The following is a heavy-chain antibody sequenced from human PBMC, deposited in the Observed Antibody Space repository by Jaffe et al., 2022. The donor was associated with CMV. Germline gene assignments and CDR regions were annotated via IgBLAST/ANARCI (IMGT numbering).Heavy chain of an antibody. Sequence: EVQLLESGGGLVQPGGSLRLSCAASGFTFSSYAMSWVRQAPGKGLEWVSAISGSGGSTYYADSVKGRFTISRDNSKNTLYLQMNSLRAEDTAVYYCAKDRITIFGVVPPGMDVWGQGTTVTVSS. CDR2: ISGSGGST. CDR3: AKDRITIFGVVPPGMDV. J-gene: IGHJ6*02. V-gene: IGHV3-23*01. CDR1: GFTFSSYA. D-gene: IGHD3-3*01.